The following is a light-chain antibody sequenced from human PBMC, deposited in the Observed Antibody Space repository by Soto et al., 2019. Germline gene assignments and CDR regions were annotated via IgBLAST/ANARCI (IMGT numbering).Light chain of an antibody. V-gene: IGLV2-11*01. Sequence: QSALTQPRSVSGSPGQSVTISCTGTSSDVGGYNYVSWYQQHPGKAPKLMIYDVSKRPSGVPDRFSGSKSGNTASLTISWRLAEDEADYYCCSYSGSYTFVVFGGGTKLTVL. J-gene: IGLJ2*01. CDR1: SSDVGGYNY. CDR2: DVS. CDR3: CSYSGSYTFVV.